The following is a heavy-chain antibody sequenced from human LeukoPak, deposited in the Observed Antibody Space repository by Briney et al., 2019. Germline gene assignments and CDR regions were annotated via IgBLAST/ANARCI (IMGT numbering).Heavy chain of an antibody. CDR2: ISGSGGST. CDR1: GFTFSSYG. D-gene: IGHD5-18*01. V-gene: IGHV3-23*01. CDR3: ARHLSGITGYTYGRGIDY. Sequence: GGSLRLSCAGSGFTFSSYGMSWVRQAPGKGLEWVSAISGSGGSTYYADSVKGRFTISRDNSKNTLYLEMNSLRAEDTAVYYCARHLSGITGYTYGRGIDYWGQGTLVTVSS. J-gene: IGHJ4*02.